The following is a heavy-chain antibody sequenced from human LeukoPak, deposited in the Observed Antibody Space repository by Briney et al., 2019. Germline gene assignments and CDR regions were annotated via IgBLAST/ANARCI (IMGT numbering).Heavy chain of an antibody. Sequence: APVKVSCKASGYTFTGYYMHWVRQAPGQGLEWMGWINPNSGGTNYAQKFQGRVTMTRDTSISTAYMELSRLRSDDTAVYYCARVKFSSSYNWFDPWGQGTLVTVSS. J-gene: IGHJ5*02. CDR1: GYTFTGYY. D-gene: IGHD6-13*01. V-gene: IGHV1-2*02. CDR2: INPNSGGT. CDR3: ARVKFSSSYNWFDP.